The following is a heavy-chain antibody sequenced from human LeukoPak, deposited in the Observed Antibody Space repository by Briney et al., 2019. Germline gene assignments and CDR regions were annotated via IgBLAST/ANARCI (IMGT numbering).Heavy chain of an antibody. CDR1: EVTFSRYG. D-gene: IGHD5-12*01. Sequence: GGSLRLSCAPSEVTFSRYGMHSGRQGPGKGVGWVACTRSDGSNKYYAESVKGRFTISRDNSKNTLYLQMNSLRAQDTAVYYCAKDQSGGYGLYFEYWGQGTLVTVSS. CDR3: AKDQSGGYGLYFEY. J-gene: IGHJ4*02. V-gene: IGHV3-30*02. CDR2: TRSDGSNK.